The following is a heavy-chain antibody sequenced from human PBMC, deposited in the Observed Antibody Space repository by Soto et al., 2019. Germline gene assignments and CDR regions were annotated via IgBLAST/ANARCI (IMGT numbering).Heavy chain of an antibody. V-gene: IGHV3-7*03. Sequence: PGGSLRLSCVASGITFGSRAMSWVRQAPGKGLEWVANIKEDGSEKYYVDSVKGRFTISRDNAKYSVYLQMNSLRAEDTAVYYCARAWSYYDNSRYSDYWGQGTLVTVSS. CDR2: IKEDGSEK. D-gene: IGHD3-22*01. CDR1: GITFGSRA. J-gene: IGHJ4*02. CDR3: ARAWSYYDNSRYSDY.